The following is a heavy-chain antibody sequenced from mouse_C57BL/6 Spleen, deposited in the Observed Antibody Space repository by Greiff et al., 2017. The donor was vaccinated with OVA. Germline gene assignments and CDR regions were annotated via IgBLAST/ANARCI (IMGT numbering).Heavy chain of an antibody. D-gene: IGHD2-5*01. Sequence: QVQLKESGAELAKPGASVKLSCKASGYTFTSYWMHWVKQRPGQGLEWIGYINPSSGYTKYNQKFKDKTTLAADKSSSTAYMQLSSLTYEDSAVYYCANYYSNAYAMDYWGQGTSVTVSS. CDR3: ANYYSNAYAMDY. J-gene: IGHJ4*01. V-gene: IGHV1-7*01. CDR1: GYTFTSYW. CDR2: INPSSGYT.